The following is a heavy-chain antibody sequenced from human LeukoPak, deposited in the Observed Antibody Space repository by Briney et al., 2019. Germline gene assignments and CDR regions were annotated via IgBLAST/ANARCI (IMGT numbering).Heavy chain of an antibody. V-gene: IGHV4-59*01. Sequence: SETLSLTCTVSGGSISIYYWSWIRQPPGKGLEWIGYIYYSGSSTYNPSLKSRVTISVDTSKNQFSLKLSSVTAADTAVYYCARHSAVGAFDIWAKGQWSPSLQ. D-gene: IGHD6-13*01. CDR1: GGSISIYY. CDR2: IYYSGSS. CDR3: ARHSAVGAFDI. J-gene: IGHJ3*02.